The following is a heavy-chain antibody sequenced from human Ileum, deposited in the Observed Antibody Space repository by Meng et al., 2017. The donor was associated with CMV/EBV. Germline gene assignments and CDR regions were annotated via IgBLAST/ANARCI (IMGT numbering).Heavy chain of an antibody. CDR3: ARGSIFGVVIIPIDY. Sequence: EFGLSWVRQAPGKGLEWVSGINWNGGSTGYADSVKGRFTISRDNAKNSLYLQMNSLRAEDTALYYCARGSIFGVVIIPIDYWGQGTLVTVSS. J-gene: IGHJ4*02. D-gene: IGHD3-3*01. CDR2: INWNGGST. CDR1: EFG. V-gene: IGHV3-20*03.